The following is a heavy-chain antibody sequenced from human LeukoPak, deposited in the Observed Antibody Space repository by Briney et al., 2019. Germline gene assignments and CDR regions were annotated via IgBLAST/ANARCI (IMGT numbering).Heavy chain of an antibody. CDR3: ARPDYGGNSRPYWHFDL. V-gene: IGHV4-34*01. D-gene: IGHD4-23*01. Sequence: SETLSLTCAVYGGPFGGYYWNWIRQPPGEGLEWIGEINESGDTNYNPSLKSRVTISVDASKKQFSLRLSSLTAADTAVYYCARPDYGGNSRPYWHFDLWGRGTLVTVSS. J-gene: IGHJ2*01. CDR2: INESGDT. CDR1: GGPFGGYY.